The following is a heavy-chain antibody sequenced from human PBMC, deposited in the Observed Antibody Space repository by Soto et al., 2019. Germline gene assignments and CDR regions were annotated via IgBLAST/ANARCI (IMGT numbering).Heavy chain of an antibody. CDR1: GGTFSSYA. CDR2: IIPIFGTA. CDR3: AGEGAVTTDRSFDY. Sequence: QVQLVQSGAAVKKPGSSVKVSCKASGGTFSSYAISWVRQAPGQGLEWMGGIIPIFGTANYAQKFQGRVTITADESTSKAYMELSSLRSEDTAVYYCAGEGAVTTDRSFDYWGQGTLGTVSS. D-gene: IGHD4-17*01. V-gene: IGHV1-69*12. J-gene: IGHJ4*02.